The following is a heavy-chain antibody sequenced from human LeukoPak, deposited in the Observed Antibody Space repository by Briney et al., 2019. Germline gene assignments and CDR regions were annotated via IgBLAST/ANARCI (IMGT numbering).Heavy chain of an antibody. Sequence: PGGSLRLSCAASRFTFSTYSMNWVRQAPGKGLEWVSSISSSSSYIYYADSVKGRFTISRDNAKNSLYLQMNSLRAEDTAVYYCAREVYSSSWSYYFDYSGQGTLVTVSS. CDR1: RFTFSTYS. D-gene: IGHD6-13*01. V-gene: IGHV3-21*01. J-gene: IGHJ4*02. CDR2: ISSSSSYI. CDR3: AREVYSSSWSYYFDY.